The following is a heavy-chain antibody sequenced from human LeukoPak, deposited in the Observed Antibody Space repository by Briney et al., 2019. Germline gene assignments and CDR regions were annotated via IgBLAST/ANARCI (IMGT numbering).Heavy chain of an antibody. Sequence: ASVKVSCKASGYTFTGYYMHWVRQAPGQGLEWMGWINPNSGGTNYAQKFQGRVTMTTGTSTSTAYMELRSLRSDDTAVYYCARDYYDFWSGYYPYWGQGTLVTVSS. CDR1: GYTFTGYY. D-gene: IGHD3-3*01. CDR2: INPNSGGT. V-gene: IGHV1-2*02. CDR3: ARDYYDFWSGYYPY. J-gene: IGHJ4*02.